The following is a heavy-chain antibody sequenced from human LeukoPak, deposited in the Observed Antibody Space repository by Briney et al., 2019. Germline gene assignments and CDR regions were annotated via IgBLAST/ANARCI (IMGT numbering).Heavy chain of an antibody. Sequence: GGSLRLSCAASGFTVSSNYMSWVRQAPGKGLEWVSVIYSGGSTYYADSVKGRFTISRDNSKNTVYLQMDSLRAEDSAVYFCAKNAGYSYGLYYFDYWGQGTLVTVSS. CDR2: IYSGGST. J-gene: IGHJ4*02. V-gene: IGHV3-53*01. D-gene: IGHD5-18*01. CDR1: GFTVSSNY. CDR3: AKNAGYSYGLYYFDY.